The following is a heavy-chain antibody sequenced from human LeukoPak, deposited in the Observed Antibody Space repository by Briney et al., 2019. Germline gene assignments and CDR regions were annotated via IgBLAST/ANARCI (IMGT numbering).Heavy chain of an antibody. CDR2: INHSGST. J-gene: IGHJ4*02. D-gene: IGHD3-16*02. CDR3: ARGPYDYVWGSYRSLFAY. Sequence: SSETLSLTCAVYGGSFSGYYWSWIRQPPGKGLEWIGEINHSGSTNYNPSLKSRVTISVDTSKNQFSLKLSSVTAADTAVYYCARGPYDYVWGSYRSLFAYWGQGTLVTVSS. CDR1: GGSFSGYY. V-gene: IGHV4-34*01.